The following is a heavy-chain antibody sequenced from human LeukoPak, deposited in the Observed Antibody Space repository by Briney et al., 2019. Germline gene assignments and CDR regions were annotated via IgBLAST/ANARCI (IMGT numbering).Heavy chain of an antibody. J-gene: IGHJ4*02. V-gene: IGHV3-21*01. CDR1: GFTFSSYS. Sequence: PGGSLRLSCAASGFTFSSYSMNWVRQAPGKGLEWVSFISSSRSYIYYADSVKGRFTISRDNAKNSLYLQMNSLRAEDTAVYYCAREFRSYDSSGTGGYWGQGTLVTVSS. CDR2: ISSSRSYI. CDR3: AREFRSYDSSGTGGY. D-gene: IGHD3-22*01.